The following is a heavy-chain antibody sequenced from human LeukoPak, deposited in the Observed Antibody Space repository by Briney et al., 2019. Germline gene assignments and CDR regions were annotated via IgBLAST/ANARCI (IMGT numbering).Heavy chain of an antibody. V-gene: IGHV1-8*02. CDR2: MNPNSGNT. CDR1: GGTFSSYA. J-gene: IGHJ5*02. D-gene: IGHD3-3*01. CDR3: ARDRKSITIFGVVISSWFDP. Sequence: GASVKVSCKASGGTFSSYAISWVRQATGQGLEWMGWMNPNSGNTGYAQKFQGRVTMTRNTSISTAYMELSSLRSEDTAVYYCARDRKSITIFGVVISSWFDPWGQETLVTVSS.